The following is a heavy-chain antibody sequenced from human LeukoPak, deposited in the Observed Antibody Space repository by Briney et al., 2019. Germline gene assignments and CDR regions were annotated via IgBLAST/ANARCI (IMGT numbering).Heavy chain of an antibody. CDR1: GFTFSNYA. D-gene: IGHD3-10*01. V-gene: IGHV3-15*05. J-gene: IGHJ4*02. CDR3: TTVTLRPVGL. Sequence: GGSLRLSCAASGFTFSNYAMSWVRQAPGKGLEWVGRIKSKTDGGTIDYAAPVKGRFTISRDDSKNTLFLQMNSLKIEDTAVYYCTTVTLRPVGLWGQGTLVTVSS. CDR2: IKSKTDGGTI.